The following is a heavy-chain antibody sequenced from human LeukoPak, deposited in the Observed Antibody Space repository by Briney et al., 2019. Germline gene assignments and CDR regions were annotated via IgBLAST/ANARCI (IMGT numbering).Heavy chain of an antibody. CDR1: GYTFTGYY. J-gene: IGHJ3*02. CDR3: ARDLGHYDFYAAFDI. D-gene: IGHD3-3*01. CDR2: INPSGGST. Sequence: GASVKLSCKAFGYTFTGYYMHWVRQAPGQGLEWMGIINPSGGSTSYAQKFQGRVTMTRDMSTSTVYMELSSLRSEDTAVYYCARDLGHYDFYAAFDIWGQGTMVTVSS. V-gene: IGHV1-46*01.